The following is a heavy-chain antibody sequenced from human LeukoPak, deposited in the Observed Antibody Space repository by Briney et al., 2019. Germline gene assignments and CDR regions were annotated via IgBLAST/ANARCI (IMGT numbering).Heavy chain of an antibody. CDR1: GYSISSGYY. CDR3: ARGEVGFDP. J-gene: IGHJ5*02. CDR2: IYHSGST. D-gene: IGHD1-26*01. V-gene: IGHV4-38-2*02. Sequence: SETLSLTCTVSGYSISSGYYWGWIRQPPGKGLEWIGSIYHSGSTYYNPSLKSRVTISVDTSKNQFSLKLSSVTAAGTAVYYCARGEVGFDPWGQGTLVTVSS.